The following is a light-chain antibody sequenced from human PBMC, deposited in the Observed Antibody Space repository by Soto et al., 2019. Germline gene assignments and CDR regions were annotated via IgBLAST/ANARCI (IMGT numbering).Light chain of an antibody. Sequence: IQMTQSPSSLSASVGDIITMTCRASQTISTSLNWYQQKRGKAPNLLISTSSTLQSGVPSRFSGSASGTEFTLSVRGLRPDDVATYSCQQSYQTPWTFGLGTKGDI. V-gene: IGKV1-39*01. CDR2: TSS. CDR3: QQSYQTPWT. J-gene: IGKJ1*01. CDR1: QTISTS.